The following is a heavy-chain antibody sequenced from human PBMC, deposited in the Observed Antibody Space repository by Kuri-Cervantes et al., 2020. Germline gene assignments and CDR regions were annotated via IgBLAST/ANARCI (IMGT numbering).Heavy chain of an antibody. V-gene: IGHV4-34*01. D-gene: IGHD2-2*01. J-gene: IGHJ3*02. CDR1: GGSSSGYY. Sequence: ESLKISCAVYGGSSSGYYWSWIRQPPGKGLEWIGEINHSGSTNYNPSLKSRVTISVDTSKNQFSLKLSSVTAADTAVYYCARDIVVWDDAFDIWGQGTMVTVSS. CDR3: ARDIVVWDDAFDI. CDR2: INHSGST.